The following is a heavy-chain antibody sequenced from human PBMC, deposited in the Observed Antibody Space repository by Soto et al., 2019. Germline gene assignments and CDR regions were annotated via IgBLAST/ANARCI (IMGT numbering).Heavy chain of an antibody. D-gene: IGHD2-2*01. Sequence: PSETLSLTCAVSGVSVNSSTWWSWVRQPPGKGLEWLAEIYHSGSVIYNPSLRSRVILAIDWSKNQFSLTLTSVTAADTAVYYCASLPARQYYHGVDVWGQGTTVTVSS. V-gene: IGHV4-4*02. CDR3: ASLPARQYYHGVDV. CDR2: IYHSGSV. CDR1: GVSVNSSTW. J-gene: IGHJ6*02.